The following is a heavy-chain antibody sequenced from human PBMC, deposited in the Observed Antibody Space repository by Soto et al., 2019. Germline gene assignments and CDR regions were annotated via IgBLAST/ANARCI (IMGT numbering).Heavy chain of an antibody. CDR2: ISYDGSNK. V-gene: IGHV3-30-3*01. D-gene: IGHD3-3*01. J-gene: IGHJ2*01. CDR3: ARADEDFWSGYGYFDL. CDR1: GFTFSSYA. Sequence: SLRLSCAASGFTFSSYAMHWVRQAPGKGLEWVAVISYDGSNKYYADSVKGRFTISRDNSKNTLYLQMNSLRAEDTAVYYCARADEDFWSGYGYFDLWGRGTLVTVSS.